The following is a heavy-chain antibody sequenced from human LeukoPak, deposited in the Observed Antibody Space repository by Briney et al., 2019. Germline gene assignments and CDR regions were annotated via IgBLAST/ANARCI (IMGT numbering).Heavy chain of an antibody. CDR2: IYYSGST. Sequence: SETLSLTCTVSGGSISSYYWSWIRQPPGKGLEWIGYIYYSGSTNYNPSLKSRVAISVDTSKNQFSLKLSSVTAADTAVYYCARITIFGVVAFDYWGQGTLVTVSS. V-gene: IGHV4-59*01. CDR1: GGSISSYY. J-gene: IGHJ4*02. CDR3: ARITIFGVVAFDY. D-gene: IGHD3-3*01.